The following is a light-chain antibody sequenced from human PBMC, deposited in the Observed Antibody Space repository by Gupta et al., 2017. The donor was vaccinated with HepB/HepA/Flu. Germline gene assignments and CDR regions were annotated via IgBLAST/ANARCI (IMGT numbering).Light chain of an antibody. CDR2: GYS. CDR1: NSNIGAGYD. V-gene: IGLV1-40*01. CDR3: QSYDSSLSAYV. Sequence: QSVPTQPPSVSGAPGQKVPISCPGSNSNIGAGYDVHWYQQLPGTAPKLLIFGYSHRPSGVPDRFSGSKSDTSASLAITGLQAEDEADYYCQSYDSSLSAYVFGLGTKVTVL. J-gene: IGLJ1*01.